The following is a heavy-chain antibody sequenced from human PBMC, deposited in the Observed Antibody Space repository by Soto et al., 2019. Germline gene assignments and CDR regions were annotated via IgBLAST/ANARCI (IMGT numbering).Heavy chain of an antibody. J-gene: IGHJ5*02. CDR3: AKNQGVELVPLATVDWFDP. D-gene: IGHD1-26*01. CDR1: GFIFENFG. V-gene: IGHV3-23*01. CDR2: ISGSGFKK. Sequence: GGSLRLSCAASGFIFENFGMSWVRQAPGKGLEWISSISGSGFKKYYADSVKGRFTISRDNSKSMVYLELNNLSAEDTAVYHCAKNQGVELVPLATVDWFDPWGQGSVVTVSS.